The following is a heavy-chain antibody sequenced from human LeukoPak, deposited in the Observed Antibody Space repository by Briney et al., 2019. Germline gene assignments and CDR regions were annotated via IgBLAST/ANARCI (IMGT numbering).Heavy chain of an antibody. J-gene: IGHJ6*02. CDR3: ATTHRTLPDYYYYYGMDV. CDR1: GYTLTELS. CDR2: FDPEDGET. D-gene: IGHD1-26*01. V-gene: IGHV1-24*01. Sequence: ASVKVSCMVSGYTLTELSMHWVRQAPGKGLEWMGGFDPEDGETIYAQKFQGRVTMTEDTSTDTAYMELSSLRSEDTAVYYCATTHRTLPDYYYYYGMDVWGQGTTVTVSS.